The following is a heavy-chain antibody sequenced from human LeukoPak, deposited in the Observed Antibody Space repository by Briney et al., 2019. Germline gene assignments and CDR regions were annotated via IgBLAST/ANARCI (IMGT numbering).Heavy chain of an antibody. Sequence: PGGALRLSCAGSGFTFSDSPIHWVRQASGKGLEWVGRVREKIQNYATGYAESLKGRFSISRDDSKNTAYLQMNSLKIEDTAVYYCSRQPIGTGTVAYWRQGPLVTVSS. D-gene: IGHD3/OR15-3a*01. CDR3: SRQPIGTGTVAY. J-gene: IGHJ4*02. CDR1: GFTFSDSP. V-gene: IGHV3-73*01. CDR2: VREKIQNYAT.